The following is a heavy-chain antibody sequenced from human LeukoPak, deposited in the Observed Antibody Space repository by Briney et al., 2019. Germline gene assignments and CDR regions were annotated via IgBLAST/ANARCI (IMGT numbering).Heavy chain of an antibody. CDR1: GYTFTSYG. CDR3: ARENESTYYDILTGHYGMDV. D-gene: IGHD3-9*01. CDR2: ISAYNGNT. V-gene: IGHV1-18*01. J-gene: IGHJ6*02. Sequence: ASVKVSCKASGYTFTSYGISWVRQAPGQGLEWMGWISAYNGNTNYAQKLQGRVTMTTDTSTSTAYMELRSLKSDDTAVYYCARENESTYYDILTGHYGMDVWGQGTTVTVSS.